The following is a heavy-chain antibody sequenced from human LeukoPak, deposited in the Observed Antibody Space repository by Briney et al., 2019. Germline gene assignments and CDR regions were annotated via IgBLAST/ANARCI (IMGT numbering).Heavy chain of an antibody. Sequence: GGSLRLSCAASGFTFSSFEMNWVGQAPGKGLEGVSYINSRGSIIFYADSVKGRFTISRDNAKNTLYLQMNSLRAEDTAVYYCAKQDIRSSAWYDWGQGTLVSVSS. J-gene: IGHJ4*02. CDR2: INSRGSII. D-gene: IGHD6-19*01. CDR1: GFTFSSFE. V-gene: IGHV3-48*03. CDR3: AKQDIRSSAWYD.